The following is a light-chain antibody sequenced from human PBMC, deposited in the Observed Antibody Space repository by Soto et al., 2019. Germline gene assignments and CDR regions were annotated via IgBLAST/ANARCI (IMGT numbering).Light chain of an antibody. CDR1: QSVSGN. V-gene: IGKV3-15*01. Sequence: EIVMTQSPATLSVSPGERATLSCRASQSVSGNLAWYQQRPCQAPRLLIYGASTRATGIPARFSGSGSGTEFTLTISSLQSEDFAVYYGQQYNNWPPLTFGGGTKVEIK. J-gene: IGKJ4*01. CDR3: QQYNNWPPLT. CDR2: GAS.